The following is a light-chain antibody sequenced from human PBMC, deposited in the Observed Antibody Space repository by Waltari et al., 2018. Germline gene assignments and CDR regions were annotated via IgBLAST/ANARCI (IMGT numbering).Light chain of an antibody. CDR3: QQSYSTSFT. Sequence: DIKMTQCPYSLYASVSERVTITCRTSQFISNYLNWYQQKPGRAPKVLIYAASILQSGVPSRFSGTGSGTDFTLTISSLQPEDFATYYCQQSYSTSFTFGPGTKVDI. CDR2: AAS. J-gene: IGKJ3*01. V-gene: IGKV1-39*01. CDR1: QFISNY.